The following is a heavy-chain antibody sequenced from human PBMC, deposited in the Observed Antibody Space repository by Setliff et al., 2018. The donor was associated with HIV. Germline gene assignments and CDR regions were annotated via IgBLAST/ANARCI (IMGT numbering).Heavy chain of an antibody. V-gene: IGHV4-30-4*08. CDR1: GASLQSYY. D-gene: IGHD6-19*01. J-gene: IGHJ4*02. CDR3: VRGPQWLVQKGRVYYFDY. CDR2: IYYSGSA. Sequence: KTSETLSLTCSVSGASLQSYYWSWIRQAPGKGLEWIGCIYYSGSADYNPSLQSRVTISVDTSKNQVSLKLNSMTAADTAVYFCVRGPQWLVQKGRVYYFDYWGQGALVTVSS.